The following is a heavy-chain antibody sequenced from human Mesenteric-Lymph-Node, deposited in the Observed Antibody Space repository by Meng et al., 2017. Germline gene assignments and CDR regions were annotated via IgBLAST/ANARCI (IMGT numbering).Heavy chain of an antibody. J-gene: IGHJ4*01. CDR2: IYYSGST. V-gene: IGHV4-31*03. Sequence: QVQLQESGPGLVKPSQTLFLTCTVSGGSIRSGGDSWSWIRQHPGKGLEWIAYIYYSGSTYYDPSLKSRVILSVDTSKNQFSLKLSSVTAADTAVYYCARVDSSGYFLDYWGQGTLVTVSS. CDR1: GGSIRSGGDS. CDR3: ARVDSSGYFLDY. D-gene: IGHD3-22*01.